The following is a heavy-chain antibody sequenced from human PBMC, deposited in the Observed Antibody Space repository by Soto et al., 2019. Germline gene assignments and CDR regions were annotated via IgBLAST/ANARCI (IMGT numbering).Heavy chain of an antibody. V-gene: IGHV1-18*04. Sequence: QVQLVQSGAEVKKPGASVKVCGKASGYNFMRYGFTWVRQAPGQGLEWMGWINVDNGETKYPQKIQGRVTMTTDKSTSTVYMELRSLTSDDTAVYYCARWISGGYSDWFDPWGHGTLVTVSS. D-gene: IGHD1-26*01. J-gene: IGHJ5*02. CDR3: ARWISGGYSDWFDP. CDR2: INVDNGET. CDR1: GYNFMRYG.